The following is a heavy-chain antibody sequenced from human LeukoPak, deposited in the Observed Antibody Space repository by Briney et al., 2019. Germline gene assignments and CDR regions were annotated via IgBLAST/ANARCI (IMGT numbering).Heavy chain of an antibody. J-gene: IGHJ6*03. D-gene: IGHD2-2*01. CDR3: AREFIVVVPAASRLYYYYMDV. CDR2: INHYGST. V-gene: IGHV4-34*01. CDR1: GESLSNYY. Sequence: SETLSLTCAVYGESLSNYYWSWIRQPPGKGLEWIGEINHYGSTNYNPSLKSRVTMSVDTSKNQFSLKLSSVTAADTAVYYCAREFIVVVPAASRLYYYYMDVWGKGTTVTISS.